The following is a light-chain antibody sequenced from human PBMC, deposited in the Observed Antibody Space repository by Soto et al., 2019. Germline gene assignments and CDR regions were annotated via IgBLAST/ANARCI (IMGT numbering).Light chain of an antibody. V-gene: IGKV3D-15*01. Sequence: EILMTQSPATLSVSPGERATLSCRASQSLNRNLAWYQQKPGQAPRLIIYGASTRASGIPARFSGSGSGTAFTLTISSLQSEDFALYYCQHYNDWPPAFTFGPGTKVHL. CDR2: GAS. CDR3: QHYNDWPPAFT. CDR1: QSLNRN. J-gene: IGKJ3*01.